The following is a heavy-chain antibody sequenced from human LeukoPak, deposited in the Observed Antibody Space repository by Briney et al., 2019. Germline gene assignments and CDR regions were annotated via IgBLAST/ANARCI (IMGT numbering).Heavy chain of an antibody. Sequence: GGSLRLSCAASGFTFGTYRMHWVRQAPGKGLVWVSRINSDGSSTSYADSVKGRFTISRDNAKNTLYLQMNSLRAEDTAVYYCAREKVVVTATGYFDYWGQGTLVTVSS. CDR2: INSDGSST. V-gene: IGHV3-74*01. CDR3: AREKVVVTATGYFDY. CDR1: GFTFGTYR. D-gene: IGHD2-21*02. J-gene: IGHJ4*02.